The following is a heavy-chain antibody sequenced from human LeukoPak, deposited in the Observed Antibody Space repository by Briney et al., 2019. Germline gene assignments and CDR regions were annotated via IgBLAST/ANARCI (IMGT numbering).Heavy chain of an antibody. CDR2: IYDGGIT. V-gene: IGHV3-66*01. CDR3: ARDRDYSGSGSLDS. D-gene: IGHD3-10*01. CDR1: GFTMSNNY. Sequence: GGSLRLSCAASGFTMSNNYMSWVRQAPGKGPEWVSVIYDGGITYYTDSVKGRFTISRDDSKNTLHLQMNSLRVDDTAVYYCARDRDYSGSGSLDSWGQGTLVTVSS. J-gene: IGHJ5*01.